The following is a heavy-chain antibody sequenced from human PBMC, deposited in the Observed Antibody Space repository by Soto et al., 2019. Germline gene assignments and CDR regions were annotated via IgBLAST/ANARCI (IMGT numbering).Heavy chain of an antibody. CDR1: GFTLNNYN. Sequence: EVQLVESGGGLVQPGGSLRLSCAASGFTLNNYNMNWVRQAPGKGLESISFITSSNTIYYADSSKGRFTISRDNAKNSLSLPMNSLRDEDTAVYYSASGLVRSATGGTRYWDQGTLVTVSS. CDR2: ITSSNTI. D-gene: IGHD6-13*01. V-gene: IGHV3-48*02. CDR3: ASGLVRSATGGTRY. J-gene: IGHJ4*02.